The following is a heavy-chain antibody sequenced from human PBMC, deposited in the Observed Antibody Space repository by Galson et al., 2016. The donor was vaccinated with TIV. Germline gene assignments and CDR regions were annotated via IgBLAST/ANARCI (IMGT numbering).Heavy chain of an antibody. CDR2: IGYDGITK. CDR3: AKGGYTRSSEAHAFHI. CDR1: GFSLNDYG. J-gene: IGHJ3*02. Sequence: SLRLSCAVSGFSLNDYGTHWVRQAPGKGLEWVAVIGYDGITKYYADSVNGRFTISRDTSTNTLSLQMDSLTGEDTAVYYCAKGGYTRSSEAHAFHIWGQGTTVSVSS. D-gene: IGHD6-25*01. V-gene: IGHV3-33*06.